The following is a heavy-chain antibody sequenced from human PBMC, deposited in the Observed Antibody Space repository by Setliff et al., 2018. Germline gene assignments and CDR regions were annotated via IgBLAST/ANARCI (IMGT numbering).Heavy chain of an antibody. D-gene: IGHD3-22*01. J-gene: IGHJ4*02. Sequence: KPSETLSLTCAVYGGSFSTYYWIWIRQPPGKGLEWIGEINHSGSTNYNPSLKSRVTISVDTSKNQFSLKLSSVTAADTAVYYCARLWISYESNTYFYPKYFDFWGQGTLVTVSS. V-gene: IGHV4-34*01. CDR2: INHSGST. CDR3: ARLWISYESNTYFYPKYFDF. CDR1: GGSFSTYY.